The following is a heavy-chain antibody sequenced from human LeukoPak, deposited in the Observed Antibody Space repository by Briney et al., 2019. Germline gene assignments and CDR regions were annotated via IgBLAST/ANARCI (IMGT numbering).Heavy chain of an antibody. CDR3: ARVCGSGSR. V-gene: IGHV3-74*01. CDR2: IKTDGSST. J-gene: IGHJ4*02. CDR1: GFTFSSYW. Sequence: GGSLRLSCAASGFTFSSYWMHWVRQAPGKGLEWVSRIKTDGSSTSYADSVKGRFTISRDNAKNTLYLQMNSLRAEDTALYYCARVCGSGSRGGQGTLVTVSS. D-gene: IGHD3-10*01.